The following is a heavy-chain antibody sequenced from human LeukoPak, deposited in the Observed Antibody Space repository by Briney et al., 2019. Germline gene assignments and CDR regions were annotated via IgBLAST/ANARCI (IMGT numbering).Heavy chain of an antibody. CDR3: ARAPAVAGTYLDY. CDR2: IWYDGSNK. J-gene: IGHJ4*02. CDR1: GFTFSSYG. Sequence: GGSLRLSCAASGFTFSSYGMHWVRQAPGKGLEWVAVIWYDGSNKYYADSVKGRFTISRDNSKNTLYLQMNSLRAEDTAVYYCARAPAVAGTYLDYWGQGTLVTVSS. V-gene: IGHV3-33*01. D-gene: IGHD6-19*01.